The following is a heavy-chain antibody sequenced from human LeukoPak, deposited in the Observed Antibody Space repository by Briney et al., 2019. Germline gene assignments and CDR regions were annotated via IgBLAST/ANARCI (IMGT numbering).Heavy chain of an antibody. CDR2: IYYSGST. V-gene: IGHV4-59*08. CDR1: GGSISSYF. J-gene: IGHJ4*02. Sequence: SETLSLTCTVSGGSISSYFWSWIRQPPAKGLEWIGYIYYSGSTNYNPSLKSRVTMSVDTSKNQFSLKLSSVTAADTAVYYCARIDRAVAGTIDYWGQGTLVTVSS. CDR3: ARIDRAVAGTIDY. D-gene: IGHD6-19*01.